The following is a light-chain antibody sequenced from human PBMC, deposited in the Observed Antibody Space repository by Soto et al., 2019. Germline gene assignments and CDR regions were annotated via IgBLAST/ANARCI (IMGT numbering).Light chain of an antibody. CDR1: QSVSSSY. CDR3: QQYGSSPT. Sequence: IVLTQSPGTLSLSPGERATRSCRASQSVSSSYLAWYQQKPGQAPRLLIYGASSRATGIPDRFSGSGSGTDFTLTISRLEPEDFAVYYCQQYGSSPTFGPGTKVDIK. J-gene: IGKJ3*01. CDR2: GAS. V-gene: IGKV3-20*01.